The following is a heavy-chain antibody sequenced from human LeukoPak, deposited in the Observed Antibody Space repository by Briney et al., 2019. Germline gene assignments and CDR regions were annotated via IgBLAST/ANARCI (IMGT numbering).Heavy chain of an antibody. CDR3: ARGRGWIDP. Sequence: QPGGSLRLSCAASGFTFTNNCMTWFRQAPGKGLEWVANVNEDGSEKNYVDSVKGRFTISRDNAKNSVYLQMNNLRVEETAVYYCARGRGWIDPWGQGTLVTVSS. CDR2: VNEDGSEK. J-gene: IGHJ5*02. V-gene: IGHV3-7*01. D-gene: IGHD5-24*01. CDR1: GFTFTNNC.